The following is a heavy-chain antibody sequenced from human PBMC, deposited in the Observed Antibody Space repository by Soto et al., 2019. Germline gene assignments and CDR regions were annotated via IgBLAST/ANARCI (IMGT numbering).Heavy chain of an antibody. V-gene: IGHV3-23*01. CDR3: AKSSGKSYPESRVFDF. Sequence: GGSLRLSCSASGFTFSNYAMTWVRQAPGEGLEWVAVITNDGGDTLHADSVEGRFTIFRDNSKDTLYLQMISLRVEDTAMYYCAKSSGKSYPESRVFDFWGQGTRVTVSS. J-gene: IGHJ4*02. CDR1: GFTFSNYA. D-gene: IGHD1-26*01. CDR2: ITNDGGDT.